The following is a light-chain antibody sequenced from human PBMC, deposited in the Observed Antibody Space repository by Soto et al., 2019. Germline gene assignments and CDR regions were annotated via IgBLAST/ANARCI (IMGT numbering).Light chain of an antibody. CDR2: DVS. CDR3: SSYTSNSTLV. V-gene: IGLV2-14*01. Sequence: HSVLTQPASVSGSPGQSITISCTGTSSDVGAYNYVSWYQQHPGKAPKLMIYDVSNRPSGVSNRFSGSKSGNTASLTISGLQAEDEADYYCSSYTSNSTLVFGTGTKVTVL. J-gene: IGLJ1*01. CDR1: SSDVGAYNY.